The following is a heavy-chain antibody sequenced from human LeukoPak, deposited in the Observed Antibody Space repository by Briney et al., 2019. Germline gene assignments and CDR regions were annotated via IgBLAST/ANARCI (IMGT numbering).Heavy chain of an antibody. V-gene: IGHV1-2*02. CDR2: INPNSGGT. Sequence: ASVKVSCKASGYTFAGYYMHWVRQAPGQGLEWMGWINPNSGGTNNAQKFRGRVTMTRDTFISTAYMELSRLRSDDTAVYYCARYYCSSANCYLDYWGQGTLVTVSS. D-gene: IGHD2-2*01. CDR3: ARYYCSSANCYLDY. CDR1: GYTFAGYY. J-gene: IGHJ4*02.